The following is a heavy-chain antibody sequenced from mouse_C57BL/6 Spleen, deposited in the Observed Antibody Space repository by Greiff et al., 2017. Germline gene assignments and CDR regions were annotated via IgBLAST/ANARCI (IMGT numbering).Heavy chain of an antibody. CDR1: GFSLTSYG. J-gene: IGHJ2*01. V-gene: IGHV2-2*01. CDR2: IWSGGST. CDR3: ARNSPYYFDY. Sequence: QVQLQQSGPGLVQPSQCLSITCTVSGFSLTSYGVHWVRQSPGKGLEWLGVIWSGGSTDYKAAFISRLSISKDNSKSQVFCKMNSLQADDTAIYYSARNSPYYFDYWVQGTTLTVSS.